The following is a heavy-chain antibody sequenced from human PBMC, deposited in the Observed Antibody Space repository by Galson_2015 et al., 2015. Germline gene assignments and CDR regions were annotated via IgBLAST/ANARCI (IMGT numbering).Heavy chain of an antibody. D-gene: IGHD4-17*01. CDR2: IWYDGSNK. CDR1: GFTFSSYG. V-gene: IGHV3-33*01. Sequence: SLRLSCAASGFTFSSYGMHWVRQAPGKGLEWVAVIWYDGSNKYYADSVKGRFTISRDNSKNTLYLQMNSLRAEDTAVYYCARERDYGDYGFPPFDPWGQGTLVTVSS. CDR3: ARERDYGDYGFPPFDP. J-gene: IGHJ5*02.